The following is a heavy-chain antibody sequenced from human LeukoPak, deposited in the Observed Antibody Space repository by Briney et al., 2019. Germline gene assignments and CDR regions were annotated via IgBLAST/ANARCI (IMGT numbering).Heavy chain of an antibody. CDR3: AKDSTVTTFDY. D-gene: IGHD4-17*01. CDR1: GFTFSSYA. Sequence: GGSPRLSCAASGFTFSSYAMSWVRQAPGKGLEWVSAVSGSGGSTYYADSVKGRFTISRDNSKNTLYLQMNSLRAEDTAVYYCAKDSTVTTFDYWGQGTLVTVSS. J-gene: IGHJ4*02. CDR2: VSGSGGST. V-gene: IGHV3-23*01.